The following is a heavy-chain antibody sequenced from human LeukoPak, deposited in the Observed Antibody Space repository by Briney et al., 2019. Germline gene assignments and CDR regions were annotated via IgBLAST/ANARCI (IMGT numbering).Heavy chain of an antibody. D-gene: IGHD4-23*01. Sequence: LRLSCAASGFTFSSYAMSWVRQAPGKGLEWIGYIYHSGSTYYNPSLKSRVTISVDRSKNQFSLKLSSVTAADTAVYYCARDPLYGGNSIGAFDIWGQGTMVTVSS. J-gene: IGHJ3*02. CDR2: IYHSGST. CDR3: ARDPLYGGNSIGAFDI. CDR1: GFTFSSYA. V-gene: IGHV4-30-2*01.